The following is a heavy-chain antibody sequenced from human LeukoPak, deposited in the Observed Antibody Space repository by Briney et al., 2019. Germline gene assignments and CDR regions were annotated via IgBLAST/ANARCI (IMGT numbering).Heavy chain of an antibody. CDR2: MNPNSGNT. V-gene: IGHV1-8*03. CDR3: ASGDWNYVIY. CDR1: GYTFTSYD. D-gene: IGHD1-1*01. J-gene: IGHJ4*02. Sequence: GASVNVSCKPYGYTFTSYDINWVRPATRQGLEWMGWMNPNSGNTGYAQKFQGRVTITRNTSVSTAYMELSSLRSEDTAVYYCASGDWNYVIYWGQGTLVTVSS.